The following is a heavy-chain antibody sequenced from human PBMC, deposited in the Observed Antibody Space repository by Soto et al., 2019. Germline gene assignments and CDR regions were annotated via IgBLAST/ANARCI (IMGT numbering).Heavy chain of an antibody. CDR3: ARDEGFCSGGSCTGWFDP. J-gene: IGHJ5*02. CDR2: INPKGGAA. Sequence: QVQLVQSGAEVKRPGASVKVSCKASGYTFSNYFINWVRQAPGQGLEWVGVINPKGGAATYAQKFQGRVNMTSDTSTKTIYMTLRSLTSEDTAFYYCARDEGFCSGGSCTGWFDPWGQGTLVTVSS. CDR1: GYTFSNYF. V-gene: IGHV1-46*01. D-gene: IGHD2-15*01.